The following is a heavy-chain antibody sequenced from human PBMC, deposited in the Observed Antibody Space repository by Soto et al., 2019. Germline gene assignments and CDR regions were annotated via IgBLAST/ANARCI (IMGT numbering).Heavy chain of an antibody. Sequence: QVQLQESGPGLVNPSQTLSLTCTVSGGSISSGAHYWTWIRQHPGKGLEWIGHIYYSGSTYYNPSLKSRVYILIDTSKNQLSLKLSSLTAADTAVYYCARDINWYFDLWGRGTLVTVSS. CDR2: IYYSGST. CDR3: ARDINWYFDL. V-gene: IGHV4-31*03. CDR1: GGSISSGAHY. D-gene: IGHD1-20*01. J-gene: IGHJ2*01.